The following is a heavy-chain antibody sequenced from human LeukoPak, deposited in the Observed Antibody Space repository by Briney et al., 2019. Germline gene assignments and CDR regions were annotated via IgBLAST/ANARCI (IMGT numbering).Heavy chain of an antibody. CDR1: GGSFSGYY. D-gene: IGHD6-13*01. CDR3: DIGGGASRVAAAGTIDY. Sequence: SETLSLTCAVYGGSFSGYYWSWIRQPPGKGLEWIGEINDSGSTNYNPSLKSRVTISVDTSKNQFSLKLSSVAAANTAVYYTDIGGGASRVAAAGTIDYWGQGTLVTVSS. CDR2: INDSGST. J-gene: IGHJ4*02. V-gene: IGHV4-34*01.